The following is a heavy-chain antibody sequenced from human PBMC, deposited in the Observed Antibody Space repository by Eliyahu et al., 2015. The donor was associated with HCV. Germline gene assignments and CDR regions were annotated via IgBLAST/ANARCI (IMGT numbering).Heavy chain of an antibody. CDR2: ISAYNGNT. Sequence: QVQLVQSGAEVKKPGASVKVSCKASGYTFTSYGISWVDRAPGQGLEWMGWISAYNGNTNYAQKLQGRVTMTTDTSTSTAYMELRSLRSDDTAVYYCARVRPLRFLEWSIPSFASVWGQGTTVTVSS. J-gene: IGHJ6*02. CDR3: ARVRPLRFLEWSIPSFASV. V-gene: IGHV1-18*01. CDR1: GYTFTSYG. D-gene: IGHD3-3*01.